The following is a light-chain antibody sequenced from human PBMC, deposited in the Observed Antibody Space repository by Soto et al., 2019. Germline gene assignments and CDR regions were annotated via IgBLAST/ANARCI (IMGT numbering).Light chain of an antibody. V-gene: IGLV6-57*03. J-gene: IGLJ1*01. Sequence: NFMLTQPHSVSESPGKTVTISCTRSSGSIASNSVQWYQQRPGSAPTTVIYEDNQRPSGVPDRFSGSIDSSSNSASLTISGLKTEDEADYYCQSYDSSNQVFGTGTKLTV. CDR2: EDN. CDR3: QSYDSSNQV. CDR1: SGSIASNS.